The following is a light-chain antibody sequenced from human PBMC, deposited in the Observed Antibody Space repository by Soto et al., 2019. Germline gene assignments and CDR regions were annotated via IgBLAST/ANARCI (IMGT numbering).Light chain of an antibody. CDR2: DAS. J-gene: IGKJ1*01. Sequence: DVQITQSPASVSPSVGDRVTIPCRASRSISDWLAWYQQKPGKAPELLIFDASNLKSGVSSRFSGSGSGTEFTLTISRLQPDDVATYYCLQYSSHSWTFGQGTKVDIK. V-gene: IGKV1-5*01. CDR3: LQYSSHSWT. CDR1: RSISDW.